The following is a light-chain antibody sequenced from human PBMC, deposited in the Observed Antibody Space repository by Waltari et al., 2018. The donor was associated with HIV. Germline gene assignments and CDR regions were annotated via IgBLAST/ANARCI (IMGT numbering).Light chain of an antibody. V-gene: IGKV4-1*01. Sequence: DIVMTQSPASLAVSLGERATIDCKSSQSVVYSSNNRNHLAWYQQKAGQPPKLLIAWASTRESGVPDRFSGSGSGTDFTLTISSLQAEDVAVYYCQQYYSSPKTFGQGTKVEIK. J-gene: IGKJ1*01. CDR1: QSVVYSSNNRNH. CDR3: QQYYSSPKT. CDR2: WAS.